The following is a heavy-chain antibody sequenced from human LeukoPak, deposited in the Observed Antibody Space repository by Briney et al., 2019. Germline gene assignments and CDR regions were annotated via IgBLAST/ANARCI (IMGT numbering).Heavy chain of an antibody. CDR1: GYTFSDYY. J-gene: IGHJ4*02. V-gene: IGHV1-2*02. CDR2: INPNSGDT. Sequence: ASVKVSCKTSGYTFSDYYIHWIRQAPGQGLEWVGWINPNSGDTNYAQKLQGRVTMTTDTSTSTAYMELRSLRSDDTAVYYCARGLHMLGYWGQGTLVTVSS. D-gene: IGHD3-16*01. CDR3: ARGLHMLGY.